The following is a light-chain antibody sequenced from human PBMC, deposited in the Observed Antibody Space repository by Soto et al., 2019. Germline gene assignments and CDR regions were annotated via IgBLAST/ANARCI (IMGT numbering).Light chain of an antibody. Sequence: QSALTQPPSASGSPGQSVTISCTGTSSDVGGYNYVSWYQQHPGKAPELMIYEVSKRPSGVPDRFSGSKSGNTASLTVSGLQAEDEADYYCSSYAGSNNYVFGTGTKATVL. CDR2: EVS. J-gene: IGLJ1*01. CDR1: SSDVGGYNY. CDR3: SSYAGSNNYV. V-gene: IGLV2-8*01.